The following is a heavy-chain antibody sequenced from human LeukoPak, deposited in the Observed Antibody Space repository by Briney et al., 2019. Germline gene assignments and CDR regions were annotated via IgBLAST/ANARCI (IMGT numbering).Heavy chain of an antibody. D-gene: IGHD3-22*01. CDR1: GFTFSSYA. CDR3: ARDQVDYYDSSGDAFDV. J-gene: IGHJ3*01. V-gene: IGHV3-23*01. CDR2: ISGSGGST. Sequence: GGSLRLSCAASGFTFSSYAMSWVRQAPGKGLEWVSAISGSGGSTYYADSVKGRFTISRDNAKNSLYLQMNSLRAEDTAVYYCARDQVDYYDSSGDAFDVWGQGTMVTVSS.